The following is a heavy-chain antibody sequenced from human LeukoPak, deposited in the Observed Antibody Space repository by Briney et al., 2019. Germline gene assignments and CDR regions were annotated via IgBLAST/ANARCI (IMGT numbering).Heavy chain of an antibody. V-gene: IGHV3-23*01. J-gene: IGHJ4*02. CDR1: RFTFSSYA. D-gene: IGHD6-19*01. Sequence: PGGSLRLSCAASRFTFSSYAMSWVRQAPGKGLEWVSAISGSGGSTYYADSVKGRFTISRDNSKNTLYLQMNSLRAEDAAVYNCAKASSGWDFDYWGQGTLVTVSS. CDR3: AKASSGWDFDY. CDR2: ISGSGGST.